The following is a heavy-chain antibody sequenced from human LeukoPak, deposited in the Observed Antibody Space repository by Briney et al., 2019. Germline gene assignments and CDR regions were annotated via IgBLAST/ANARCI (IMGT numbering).Heavy chain of an antibody. CDR2: IRYDGSNK. CDR3: ASMFYGSGSYSMPYYYYMDV. CDR1: GFTFSLYG. D-gene: IGHD3-10*01. V-gene: IGHV3-30*02. Sequence: GGSLRLSCAASGFTFSLYGLHWVRQFPGKGLEWVAFIRYDGSNKYYADSVKGRFTISRDNSKNTLYLQMNSLRAEDTAVYYCASMFYGSGSYSMPYYYYMDVWGKGTTVTISS. J-gene: IGHJ6*03.